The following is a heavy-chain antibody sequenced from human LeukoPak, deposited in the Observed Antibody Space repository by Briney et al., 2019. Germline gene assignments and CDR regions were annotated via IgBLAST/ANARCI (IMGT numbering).Heavy chain of an antibody. CDR2: INPNSGGT. CDR1: GYTFTGYY. CDR3: ARDLDGSGSSD. D-gene: IGHD3-10*01. V-gene: IGHV1-2*02. J-gene: IGHJ4*02. Sequence: ASVKVSCKVSGYTFTGYYMHWVRQAPGQGLEWMGWINPNSGGTNYAQKFQGRVTMTRDTSISTAYMELIRLRSDDTAVYYCARDLDGSGSSDWGRGTLVTVSS.